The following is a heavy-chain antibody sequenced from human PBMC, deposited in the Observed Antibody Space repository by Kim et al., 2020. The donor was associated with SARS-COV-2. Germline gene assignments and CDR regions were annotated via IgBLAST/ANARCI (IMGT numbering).Heavy chain of an antibody. D-gene: IGHD1-1*01. CDR2: IRSKANSYAT. V-gene: IGHV3-73*01. CDR1: GFTFRGSA. Sequence: GGSRRLSCAASGFTFRGSAMHWVRQASGKGLEWVGRIRSKANSYATTYAASVKGRFTISRDDSKTTAYLQMNSLKTEDTAVYYCTRVPGTQLAFWDTFDIGGQGTMVTVSS. CDR3: TRVPGTQLAFWDTFDI. J-gene: IGHJ3*02.